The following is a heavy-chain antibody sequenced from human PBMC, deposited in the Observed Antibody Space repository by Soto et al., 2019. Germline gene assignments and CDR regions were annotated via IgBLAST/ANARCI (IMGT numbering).Heavy chain of an antibody. CDR1: GFTFSSYD. D-gene: IGHD1-7*01. V-gene: IGHV3-23*01. CDR2: ISGSGGST. Sequence: GGSLRLSCAASGFTFSSYDMSWVRQAPGKGLEWVSAISGSGGSTYYADSVKGRFTLSRDNSKNTLYLQMNSLRAEDTAVYYCAKDKLGTTWFDPWGQGTLVTVSS. J-gene: IGHJ5*02. CDR3: AKDKLGTTWFDP.